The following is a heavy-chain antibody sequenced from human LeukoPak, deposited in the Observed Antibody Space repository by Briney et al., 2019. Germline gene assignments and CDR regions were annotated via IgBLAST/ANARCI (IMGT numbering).Heavy chain of an antibody. CDR2: ISAYNGKT. J-gene: IGHJ4*02. D-gene: IGHD4-17*01. Sequence: ASVKVSCKASGYTFTGYYMHWVRQAPGQGLEWMGWISAYNGKTNYAQKVQGRVTMTTDTSTSTAYMELRSLRSDDTAVYYCARDGPDYGDYVNFDYWGQGTLVTVSS. CDR1: GYTFTGYY. V-gene: IGHV1-18*04. CDR3: ARDGPDYGDYVNFDY.